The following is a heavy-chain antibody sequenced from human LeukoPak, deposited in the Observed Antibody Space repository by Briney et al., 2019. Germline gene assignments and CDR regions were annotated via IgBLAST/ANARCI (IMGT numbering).Heavy chain of an antibody. D-gene: IGHD4-17*01. CDR1: GFTFSSYA. V-gene: IGHV3-48*03. J-gene: IGHJ4*02. Sequence: GGSLRLSCAASGFTFSSYAMNWVRQAPGKGLEWVSSISSSGSTIYYADSVKGRFTISRDNAKNSLYLQMNSLRAEDTAVYYCARLRGYDYGDSPSLSAFVYWGQRSLVADSS. CDR3: ARLRGYDYGDSPSLSAFVY. CDR2: ISSSGSTI.